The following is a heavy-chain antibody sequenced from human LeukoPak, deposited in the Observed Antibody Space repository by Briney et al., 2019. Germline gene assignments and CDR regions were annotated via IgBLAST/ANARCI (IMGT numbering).Heavy chain of an antibody. CDR3: ARVLGSISH. CDR1: GYTFSTCD. J-gene: IGHJ4*02. Sequence: GASVKVSCKASGYTFSTCDINWVRQAPGQGLEWMGWMNPNSGNTGFAHKFQGRVTMTRDTFINTAYMELSSLRSEDTAVYYCARVLGSISHWGQGTLVTVSS. V-gene: IGHV1-8*01. CDR2: MNPNSGNT. D-gene: IGHD1-1*01.